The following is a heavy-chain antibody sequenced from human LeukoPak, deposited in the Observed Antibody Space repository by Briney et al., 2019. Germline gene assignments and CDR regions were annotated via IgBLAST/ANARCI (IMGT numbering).Heavy chain of an antibody. D-gene: IGHD5-24*01. V-gene: IGHV3-30*02. CDR2: IRYDGSNK. Sequence: GGSLRLSCAASGFTFSSYGMHWVRQAPGKGLEWVAFIRYDGSNKYYADSVKGRFTISKDNSKNTLYLQMNSLRAEDTAVYYCAKVEMATRYYFDYWGQGTLVTVSS. CDR1: GFTFSSYG. J-gene: IGHJ4*02. CDR3: AKVEMATRYYFDY.